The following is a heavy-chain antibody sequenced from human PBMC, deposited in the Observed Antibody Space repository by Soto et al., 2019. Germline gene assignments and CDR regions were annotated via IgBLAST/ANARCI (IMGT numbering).Heavy chain of an antibody. CDR2: ISGSGGST. D-gene: IGHD3-3*01. V-gene: IGHV3-23*01. CDR1: GFTFSSYA. J-gene: IGHJ6*02. Sequence: GGSLRLSCAASGFTFSSYAMSWVHQAPGKGLEWVSAISGSGGSTYYADSVKGRFTISRDNSKNTLYLQMNSLRAEDTAVYYCAKDQVTIFGVVIPPRYGMDVWGQGTTVTVSS. CDR3: AKDQVTIFGVVIPPRYGMDV.